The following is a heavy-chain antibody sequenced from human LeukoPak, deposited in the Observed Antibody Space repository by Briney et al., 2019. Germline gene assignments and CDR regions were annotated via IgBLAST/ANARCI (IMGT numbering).Heavy chain of an antibody. J-gene: IGHJ4*02. CDR3: ARSYDSSGYSH. Sequence: SETLSLTRAVYGRSFSGYYWSWIRQPPGKGLEWIGEINHSGSTNYNASLKSRVTISVDTSKNQFSLKLSSVTAADTAVYYCARSYDSSGYSHWGQGTLVTVSS. CDR1: GRSFSGYY. D-gene: IGHD3-22*01. CDR2: INHSGST. V-gene: IGHV4-34*01.